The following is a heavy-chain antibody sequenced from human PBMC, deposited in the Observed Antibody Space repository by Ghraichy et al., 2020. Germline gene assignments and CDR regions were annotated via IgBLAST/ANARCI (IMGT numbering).Heavy chain of an antibody. J-gene: IGHJ4*02. D-gene: IGHD6-13*01. CDR3: ARAEDSSSWYGTDY. Sequence: SETLSLTCTVSGGSVSSGSYYWSWMRQPPGKGLWWVGYIYYSGSTNYNPSLKSRVTIAADTTKNQFSLKLSSVTAADTAVYFCARAEDSSSWYGTDYWGQGTLVTVSS. CDR1: GGSVSSGSYY. CDR2: IYYSGST. V-gene: IGHV4-61*01.